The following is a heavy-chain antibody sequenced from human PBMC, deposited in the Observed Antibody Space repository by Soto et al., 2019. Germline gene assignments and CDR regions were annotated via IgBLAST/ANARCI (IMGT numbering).Heavy chain of an antibody. Sequence: QVQLVQSGAEVKKPGSSVKVSCKASGGTFSSYAITWVRQAPGQGLEWMGGIIPIFGTANYAQKFQARVTITAXXSXSXDYMELSSLRSEDTAVYYCARDRGPSSGYYPYWFDPWGQGTLVTVSS. V-gene: IGHV1-69*12. J-gene: IGHJ5*02. CDR1: GGTFSSYA. D-gene: IGHD3-22*01. CDR2: IIPIFGTA. CDR3: ARDRGPSSGYYPYWFDP.